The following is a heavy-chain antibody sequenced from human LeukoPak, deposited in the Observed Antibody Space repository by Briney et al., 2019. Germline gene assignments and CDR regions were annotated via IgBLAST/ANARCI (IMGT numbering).Heavy chain of an antibody. CDR3: ARYSRARITMIVVVPFDP. CDR2: IYHSGST. Sequence: SGTLSLTCAVSGGSISSSNWWSWVRQPPGKGLEWIGEIYHSGSTNYNPSLKSRVTISVDKSKNQFSLKLSSVTAADTAVYYRARYSRARITMIVVVPFDPWGQGTLVTVSS. V-gene: IGHV4-4*02. CDR1: GGSISSSNW. J-gene: IGHJ5*02. D-gene: IGHD3-22*01.